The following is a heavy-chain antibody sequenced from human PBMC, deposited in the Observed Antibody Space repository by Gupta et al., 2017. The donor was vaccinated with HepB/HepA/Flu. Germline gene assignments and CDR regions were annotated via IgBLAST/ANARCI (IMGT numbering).Heavy chain of an antibody. J-gene: IGHJ4*02. V-gene: IGHV3-9*01. Sequence: EVQLVESGGGLVQPGRSLRLSCAASGFTFDDYAMHWVRQAPGKGLEWVSGISWNSGSIGYADSVKGRFTISRDNAKNSLYLQMNSLRAEDTALYYCAKDTAAAGTSYFDYWGQGTLVTVSS. CDR3: AKDTAAAGTSYFDY. CDR1: GFTFDDYA. D-gene: IGHD6-13*01. CDR2: ISWNSGSI.